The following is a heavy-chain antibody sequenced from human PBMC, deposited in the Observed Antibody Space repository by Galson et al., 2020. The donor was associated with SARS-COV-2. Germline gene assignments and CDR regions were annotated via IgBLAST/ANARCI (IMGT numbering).Heavy chain of an antibody. D-gene: IGHD6-19*01. CDR3: ARIDSSGCRGNY. Sequence: KPTQTLTLTCTFSGFSLSTSGMCVNWIRQPPGKALEWLARIDWDDDEYYSTSLKTRLTISKDTSKNQVVLTMSNMDPVDTATYYCARIDSSGCRGNYWGQGTLVTVSS. CDR1: GFSLSTSGMC. CDR2: IDWDDDE. J-gene: IGHJ4*02. V-gene: IGHV2-70*11.